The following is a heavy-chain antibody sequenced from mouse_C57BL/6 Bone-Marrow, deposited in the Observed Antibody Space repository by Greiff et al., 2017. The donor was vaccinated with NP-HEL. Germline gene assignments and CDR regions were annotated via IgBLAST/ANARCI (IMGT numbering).Heavy chain of an antibody. D-gene: IGHD2-4*01. J-gene: IGHJ1*03. Sequence: EVKVVESGGGLVQPGGSLKLSCAASGFTFSDYYMYWVRQTPEKRLEWVAYISNGGGSTYYPDTVKGRFTLSRDNAKNTLYLHMSRLKSEDTAIYDSASNYYDYDGYFDVWGTGTTVTVSS. CDR2: ISNGGGST. CDR3: ASNYYDYDGYFDV. V-gene: IGHV5-12*01. CDR1: GFTFSDYY.